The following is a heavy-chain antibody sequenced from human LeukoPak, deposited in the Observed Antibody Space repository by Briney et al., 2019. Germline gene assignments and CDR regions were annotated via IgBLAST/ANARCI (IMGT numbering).Heavy chain of an antibody. CDR2: ISYDGSNK. Sequence: GGSLRLSCAASGFTFSSYGMHWVRQAPGKGLEWVAVISYDGSNKYYADSVKGRFTISRDKSKNTLYLQMNSLRAEDTAVYYCARHHQIGYCSSTSWYVFDYWGQGTLVTVSS. CDR1: GFTFSSYG. V-gene: IGHV3-30*19. J-gene: IGHJ4*02. CDR3: ARHHQIGYCSSTSWYVFDY. D-gene: IGHD2-2*01.